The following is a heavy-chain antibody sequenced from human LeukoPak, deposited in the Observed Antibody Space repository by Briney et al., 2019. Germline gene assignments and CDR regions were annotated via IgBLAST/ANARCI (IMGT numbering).Heavy chain of an antibody. CDR3: ARHPYYYDSSGYFRLLTAGGFWFDP. J-gene: IGHJ5*02. Sequence: GESLKISCKGSGYSFTTYWIGWVRQMPGKGLEWMGIIYPGDSDTRYSPSFQGQVTISADKSISTAYLQWSSLKASDTAMYYCARHPYYYDSSGYFRLLTAGGFWFDPWGQGTLVTVSS. CDR2: IYPGDSDT. CDR1: GYSFTTYW. V-gene: IGHV5-51*01. D-gene: IGHD3-22*01.